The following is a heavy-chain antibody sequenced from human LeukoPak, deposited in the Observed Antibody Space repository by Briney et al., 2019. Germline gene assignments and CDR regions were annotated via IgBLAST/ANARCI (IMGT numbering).Heavy chain of an antibody. CDR2: IPFDGSNK. J-gene: IGHJ4*02. CDR3: AKDKTVPTTFDF. D-gene: IGHD4-17*01. V-gene: IGHV3-30*02. Sequence: GGSLRLSCAASGFTFSSFGFHWVRQAPGKGLDWVAFIPFDGSNKYYTDSVKGRFTISRDNSKNTLYLQMNSLRAEDTAVYYCAKDKTVPTTFDFWGQGTLVTVSS. CDR1: GFTFSSFG.